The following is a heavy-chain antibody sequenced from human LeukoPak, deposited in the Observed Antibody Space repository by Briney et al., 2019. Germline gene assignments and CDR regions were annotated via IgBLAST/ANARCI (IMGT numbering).Heavy chain of an antibody. V-gene: IGHV3-30*02. Sequence: GGSLRLSCAASGLIFSSYGMHWVRQTPSKGLEWVAFRRYDGENKYYADSVKGRFTISRDNSKNTLYLQMNSLRAEDTAVYYCALQQQVDAFDIWGQGTMVTVSS. J-gene: IGHJ3*02. CDR3: ALQQQVDAFDI. CDR2: RRYDGENK. CDR1: GLIFSSYG. D-gene: IGHD6-13*01.